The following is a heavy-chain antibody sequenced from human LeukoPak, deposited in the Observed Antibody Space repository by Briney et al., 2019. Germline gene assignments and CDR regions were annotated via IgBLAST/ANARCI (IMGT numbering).Heavy chain of an antibody. J-gene: IGHJ4*02. CDR2: INPNSGGT. D-gene: IGHD3-9*01. CDR1: GYTFTGYY. Sequence: GASVNVSCKASGYTFTGYYMHWVRQAPRQGLEWMGRINPNSGGTNYAQKFQGRVTMTRDTSISTAYMELSRLRSDDTAVYYCARDRYYDILTGYYSLWGQGTLVTVSS. CDR3: ARDRYYDILTGYYSL. V-gene: IGHV1-2*06.